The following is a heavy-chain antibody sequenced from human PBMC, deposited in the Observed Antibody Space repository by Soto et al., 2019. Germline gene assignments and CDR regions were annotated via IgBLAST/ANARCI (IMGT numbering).Heavy chain of an antibody. D-gene: IGHD1-26*01. CDR1: GASITGYY. V-gene: IGHV4-59*07. J-gene: IGHJ4*02. CDR2: VYYTGTT. CDR3: ARGRRWDGGGWGFDY. Sequence: QVHLQESGPGLVKPSDTLSLTCTVSGASITGYYWSWIRQPPGKGLEWIGYVYYTGTTNYSPSLHSRVAMSVVPSKKKFSLSLNSVTATDTAVYYCARGRRWDGGGWGFDYWGQGALVSVSS.